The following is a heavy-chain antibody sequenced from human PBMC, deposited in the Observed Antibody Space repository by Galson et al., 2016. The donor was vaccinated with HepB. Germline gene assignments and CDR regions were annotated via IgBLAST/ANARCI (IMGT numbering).Heavy chain of an antibody. CDR1: GFTFSYYA. D-gene: IGHD2-15*01. J-gene: IGHJ4*02. CDR3: ARTYLLDY. Sequence: SLRLSCAASGFTFSYYAMHWVRQAPGKGLEWVALISHDGTSKYYADSLKGQFTISRDNSKNTLYLQVNSLRVEDTAVYYCARTYLLDYWGQGTPVTVSS. CDR2: ISHDGTSK. V-gene: IGHV3-30-3*01.